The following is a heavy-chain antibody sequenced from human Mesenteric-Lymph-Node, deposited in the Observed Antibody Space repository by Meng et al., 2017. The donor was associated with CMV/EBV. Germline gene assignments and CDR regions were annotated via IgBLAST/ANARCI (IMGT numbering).Heavy chain of an antibody. J-gene: IGHJ4*02. CDR1: GYSFTSYW. V-gene: IGHV5-51*01. D-gene: IGHD3-10*01. CDR3: ARRFSGSSYDY. CDR2: IYPGDSDT. Sequence: GGSLRLSCKGSGYSFTSYWIGWVRQMPGKGLEWMEIIYPGDSDTRYSPSFQGQVTISADKSISTAYLQWSSLKASDTAMYYCARRFSGSSYDYWGQGMQVTVSS.